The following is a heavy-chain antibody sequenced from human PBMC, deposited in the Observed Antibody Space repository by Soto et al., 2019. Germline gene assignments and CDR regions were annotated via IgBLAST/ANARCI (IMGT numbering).Heavy chain of an antibody. CDR2: IYYSGST. CDR1: GGSISSGDYH. D-gene: IGHD6-13*01. V-gene: IGHV4-30-4*01. CDR3: ARINIAGTFYFDY. Sequence: SETLSLTCTVSGGSISSGDYHWSWIRQPPGKGLEWIGYIYYSGSTYYNPSLKSRVTISVDTSNNQFSLKLSSVTAADTAVYYCARINIAGTFYFDYWGQGTLVTVSS. J-gene: IGHJ4*02.